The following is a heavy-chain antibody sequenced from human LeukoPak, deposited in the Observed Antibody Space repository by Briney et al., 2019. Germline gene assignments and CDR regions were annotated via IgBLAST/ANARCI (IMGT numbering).Heavy chain of an antibody. V-gene: IGHV3-21*01. D-gene: IGHD3-3*01. CDR1: GFTFSSYS. J-gene: IGHJ5*02. CDR2: ISSSSSYI. CDR3: AGKHPPRASTYYDFWSGSPEELLDNWFDP. Sequence: PGGSLRLSCAASGFTFSSYSMNWVRQAPGKGLEWVSSISSSSSYIYYADSVKGRFTISRDNAKNSLYLQMNSLRAEDTAVYYCAGKHPPRASTYYDFWSGSPEELLDNWFDPWGQGTLVTVSS.